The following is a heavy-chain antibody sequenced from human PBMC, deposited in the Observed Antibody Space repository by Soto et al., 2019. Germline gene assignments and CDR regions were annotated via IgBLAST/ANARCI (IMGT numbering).Heavy chain of an antibody. CDR2: IYYTGKT. J-gene: IGHJ4*02. D-gene: IGHD4-17*01. CDR1: GDSLNIGGYY. Sequence: SETLSLTCTVSGDSLNIGGYYWTWIRQHPGKGLEWMGYIYYTGKTYYNPSLESRLTMSVDTSKNQFSLKLSSVTAADTGVYYWARALNPGDSFDYWGQGTLVTVSS. CDR3: ARALNPGDSFDY. V-gene: IGHV4-31*03.